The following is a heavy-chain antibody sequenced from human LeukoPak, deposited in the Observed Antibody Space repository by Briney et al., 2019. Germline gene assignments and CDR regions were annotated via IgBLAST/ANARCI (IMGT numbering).Heavy chain of an antibody. D-gene: IGHD4-17*01. J-gene: IGHJ4*02. CDR3: TRAPYHGDYVSWA. CDR2: ISSDGSDT. V-gene: IGHV3-74*01. Sequence: GGSLRLSCAASGFTFSSYWMHWVRQAPGKGLVWVSRISSDGSDTTYADSVKGRFTISRDNAEKMLYLQMNGLRVDDTAVYYCTRAPYHGDYVSWAWGQGTLVTVSS. CDR1: GFTFSSYW.